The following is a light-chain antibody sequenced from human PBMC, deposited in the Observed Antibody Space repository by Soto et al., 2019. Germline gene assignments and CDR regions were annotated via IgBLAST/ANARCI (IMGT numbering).Light chain of an antibody. CDR1: QSISSSY. V-gene: IGKV3-20*01. CDR2: SAS. CDR3: QQFSSYPLT. Sequence: EIELTQSPATLSLSPWEIATLSCRASQSISSSYLAWYQQKPGQAPRLLIYSASTRATGIPDRFSGSGSGTDFTLTISRLEPEDFAVYYCQQFSSYPLTFGGGTKVDIK. J-gene: IGKJ4*01.